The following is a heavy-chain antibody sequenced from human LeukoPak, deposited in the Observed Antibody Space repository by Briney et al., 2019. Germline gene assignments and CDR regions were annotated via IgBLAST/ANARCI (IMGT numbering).Heavy chain of an antibody. Sequence: GGSLILSCAASGFTFSSYSMNWVRQAPGKGLEWVSAISGSGGTTYYADSVKGRFTISRDNSKNTLYLQMNSLRAEDTALYYCAKTMVRGVIIPFDSWGQGTLVTVSS. CDR2: ISGSGGTT. J-gene: IGHJ4*02. V-gene: IGHV3-23*01. CDR1: GFTFSSYS. D-gene: IGHD3-10*01. CDR3: AKTMVRGVIIPFDS.